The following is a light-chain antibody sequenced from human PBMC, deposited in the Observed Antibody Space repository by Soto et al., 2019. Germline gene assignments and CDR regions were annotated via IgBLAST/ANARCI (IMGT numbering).Light chain of an antibody. J-gene: IGLJ1*01. V-gene: IGLV2-14*03. Sequence: QSVLTQPASVSGSPGQSITIYCTGTISDVGGYNFVSWYQQYPGKAPKLMICDVSNRPSGVSNRFSGSKSGNTASLTISGLQADDEADYYCSSFTGSNYVFGTGTKVTLL. CDR1: ISDVGGYNF. CDR3: SSFTGSNYV. CDR2: DVS.